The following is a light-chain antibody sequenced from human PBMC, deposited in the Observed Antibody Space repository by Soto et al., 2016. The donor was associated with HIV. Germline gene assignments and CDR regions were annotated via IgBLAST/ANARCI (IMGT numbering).Light chain of an antibody. Sequence: SYELTQPPSVSVAPGETARITCGGNNVGSKSVHWYQQKPGQAPVLVVYDDGDRPSGIPERFSGSNSGNTATLTISRVEAGDEADFYCQVWDSSSDHYVFGTGTKVTVL. CDR2: DDG. V-gene: IGLV3-21*02. CDR3: QVWDSSSDHYV. J-gene: IGLJ1*01. CDR1: NVGSKS.